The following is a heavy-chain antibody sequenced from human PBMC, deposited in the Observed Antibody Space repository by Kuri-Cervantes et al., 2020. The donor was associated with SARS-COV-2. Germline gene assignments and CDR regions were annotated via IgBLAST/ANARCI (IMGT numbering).Heavy chain of an antibody. Sequence: GGSLRLSCVGSGYTFSRYWMHWVRQAPGKGLEWVSVIHSGDSSTNYADSVKGRFTISRDNSKNTLYLQMNTLRAEDTAVYYCAKLAVAGADDYWGQGTLVTVSS. J-gene: IGHJ4*02. CDR1: GYTFSRYW. CDR3: AKLAVAGADDY. V-gene: IGHV3-23*03. D-gene: IGHD6-19*01. CDR2: IHSGDSST.